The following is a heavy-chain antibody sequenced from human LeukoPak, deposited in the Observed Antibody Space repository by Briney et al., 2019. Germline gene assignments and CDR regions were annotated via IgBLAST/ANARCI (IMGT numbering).Heavy chain of an antibody. J-gene: IGHJ4*02. V-gene: IGHV3-7*01. CDR3: ARMIMGAVDY. Sequence: GXSLRLXCAASGFTFSSYWMGWVRQPPGKGLEWVANIKQDGTEKYYVDSVKGRFTIARDNAKNSLYLQMNSLRAEDTAVFYCARMIMGAVDYWGQGTLVTVSS. CDR1: GFTFSSYW. CDR2: IKQDGTEK. D-gene: IGHD1-26*01.